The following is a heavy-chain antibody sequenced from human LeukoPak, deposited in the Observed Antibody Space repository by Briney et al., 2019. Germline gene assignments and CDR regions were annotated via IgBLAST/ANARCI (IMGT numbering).Heavy chain of an antibody. D-gene: IGHD3-16*01. CDR3: ARDGDYVWGSWEQRTGLDV. V-gene: IGHV4-59*01. Sequence: SETLSLTCTVSGGSISSYYWSWIRQPPGKGLEWIGYIYYSGSTNYNTSLKSRVTISVDTSKKQFSLKLSSVTAADTAVYYCARDGDYVWGSWEQRTGLDVWGQGTTVTVSS. J-gene: IGHJ6*02. CDR1: GGSISSYY. CDR2: IYYSGST.